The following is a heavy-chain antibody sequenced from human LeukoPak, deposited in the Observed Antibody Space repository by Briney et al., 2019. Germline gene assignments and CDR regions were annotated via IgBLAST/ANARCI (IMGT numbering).Heavy chain of an antibody. Sequence: PGGSLRLSCAASGFTFSSYAMSWVRQAPGKGLEWVSAISGSGGSTYYADSVKGRFTISRDNSKNTLYLQMNSLRAEDTAVYYCAKTAQDYDFWSGRLRIYYYGMDVWGQGTTVTVSS. J-gene: IGHJ6*02. CDR2: ISGSGGST. CDR1: GFTFSSYA. V-gene: IGHV3-23*01. D-gene: IGHD3-3*01. CDR3: AKTAQDYDFWSGRLRIYYYGMDV.